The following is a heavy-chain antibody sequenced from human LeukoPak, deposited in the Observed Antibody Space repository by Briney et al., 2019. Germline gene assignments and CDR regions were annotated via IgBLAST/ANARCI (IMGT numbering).Heavy chain of an antibody. D-gene: IGHD6-13*01. J-gene: IGHJ4*02. CDR3: ATVAAAGAYRFDY. Sequence: WASVKVSCKVSGYTPTELSMHWVRQAPGKGLEWMGGFDPEDGETIYAQKFQGRVTMTEDTSTDTAYMELSSLRSEDTAVYYCATVAAAGAYRFDYWGQGTLVTVSS. CDR1: GYTPTELS. CDR2: FDPEDGET. V-gene: IGHV1-24*01.